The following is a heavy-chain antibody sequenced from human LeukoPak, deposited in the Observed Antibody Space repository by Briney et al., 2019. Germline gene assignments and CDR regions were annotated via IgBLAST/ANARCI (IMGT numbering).Heavy chain of an antibody. V-gene: IGHV3-15*01. J-gene: IGHJ4*02. CDR1: GFTFINAW. D-gene: IGHD1-26*01. CDR3: TTDGVGVEGATYDN. CDR2: IKAKAHGGTI. Sequence: GGSLRPSCEASGFTFINAWMAWVRQAPGKGLEWVGRIKAKAHGGTIEYAAPVKGRFTISRDDSKNTLYLQINSLKTEDTAVYYCTTDGVGVEGATYDNWGQGTLVSVSS.